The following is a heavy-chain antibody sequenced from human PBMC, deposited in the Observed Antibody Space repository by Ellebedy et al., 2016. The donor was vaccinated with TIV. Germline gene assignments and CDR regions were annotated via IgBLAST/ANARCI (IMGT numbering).Heavy chain of an antibody. D-gene: IGHD2-21*02. CDR1: GFSLSTSGVG. CDR3: AHSVEYCVADCYSPLLG. J-gene: IGHJ4*02. V-gene: IGHV2-5*02. CDR2: IYWDDDK. Sequence: SGPTLVKPTQPLTLTCTFSGFSLSTSGVGVGWIRQSPGKALEWLALIYWDDDKRYSPSLKSRLTITKDTFKNQVVLLMTNMDPVDTATYYCAHSVEYCVADCYSPLLGWGEGTLVTVSS.